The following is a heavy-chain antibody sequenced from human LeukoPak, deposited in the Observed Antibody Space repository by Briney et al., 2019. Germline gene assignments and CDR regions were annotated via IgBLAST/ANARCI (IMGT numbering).Heavy chain of an antibody. J-gene: IGHJ4*02. CDR3: AREYYDSSGYYFYVDY. D-gene: IGHD3-22*01. Sequence: ASVKDSCKASGYTFTSYYMHWVRQAPGQGHEWLGIINPSGGSTSYAQKFQGRVTMTRDTSTSTVYMELSSLRSEDTAVYYCAREYYDSSGYYFYVDYWGQGTLVTVSS. CDR1: GYTFTSYY. CDR2: INPSGGST. V-gene: IGHV1-46*01.